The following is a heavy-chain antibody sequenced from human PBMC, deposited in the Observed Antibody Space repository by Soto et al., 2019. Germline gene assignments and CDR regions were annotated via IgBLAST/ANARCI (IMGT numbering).Heavy chain of an antibody. CDR3: ARDGGGEFNLDY. CDR2: ISYDGSNK. J-gene: IGHJ4*02. V-gene: IGHV3-30-3*01. Sequence: QVQLVESGGGVVQPGRSLRLSCAASGFTFSSYAMHWVRQAPGKGLEWVAVISYDGSNKYYADSVKGRFTISRDNSKNPLYLQMNSLRAEDTAVYYCARDGGGEFNLDYWGQGTLVTVSS. CDR1: GFTFSSYA. D-gene: IGHD3-16*01.